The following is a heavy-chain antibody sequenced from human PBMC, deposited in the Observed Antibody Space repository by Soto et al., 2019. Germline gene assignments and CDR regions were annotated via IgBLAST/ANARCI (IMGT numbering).Heavy chain of an antibody. CDR1: GFTFSSYS. V-gene: IGHV3-48*01. D-gene: IGHD4-17*01. CDR3: ERAPKAYAYGMDV. J-gene: IGHJ6*02. Sequence: EVQLVESGGGLVQPGGSLRLSCAASGFTFSSYSMNWVRQAPGKGLEWVSYISSSSSTIYYADSVKGRFTISRDNAKNSLYLQMNSLRAEDTAVYYCERAPKAYAYGMDVWGQGTTVTVSS. CDR2: ISSSSSTI.